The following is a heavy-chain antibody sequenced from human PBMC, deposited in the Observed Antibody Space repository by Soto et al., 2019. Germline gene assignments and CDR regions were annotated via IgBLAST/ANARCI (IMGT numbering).Heavy chain of an antibody. V-gene: IGHV1-2*06. CDR1: GYFFTSHY. Sequence: QVQLVQSGADVEKPGASVKVSCKTSGYFFTSHYIHWVRLAPGRGLEWMGRINPNNGDTNSPQKFQGRVTMTSDTSISTAYMERSGLRSDDTALYYCAREVTDGGGSFSLGLWGQGTLVTVSS. D-gene: IGHD3-16*01. J-gene: IGHJ4*02. CDR3: AREVTDGGGSFSLGL. CDR2: INPNNGDT.